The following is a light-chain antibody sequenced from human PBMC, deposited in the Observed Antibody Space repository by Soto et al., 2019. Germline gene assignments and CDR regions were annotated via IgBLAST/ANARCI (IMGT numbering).Light chain of an antibody. V-gene: IGKV3-15*01. J-gene: IGKJ1*01. Sequence: IVMTQSPATLSVSPGERASLSCRASQSISSNLAWYQQKPGQAPRLLIYDASTRATGIPARFSGSGSGTEFTLTISSLQSEDFAVYYCQQYSNWPETFGQGTKV. CDR3: QQYSNWPET. CDR1: QSISSN. CDR2: DAS.